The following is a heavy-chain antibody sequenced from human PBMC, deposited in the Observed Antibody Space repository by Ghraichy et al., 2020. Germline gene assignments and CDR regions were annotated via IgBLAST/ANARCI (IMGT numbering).Heavy chain of an antibody. J-gene: IGHJ6*02. CDR2: INHSGST. CDR3: ARGRRGFGEHYYYGMDV. Sequence: SETLSLTCAVYGGSFSGYYWSWIRQPPGKGLEWIGEINHSGSTNYNPSLKSRVTISVDTSKNQFSLKLSSVTAADTAVYYCARGRRGFGEHYYYGMDVWGQGTTVTVSS. V-gene: IGHV4-34*01. D-gene: IGHD3-10*01. CDR1: GGSFSGYY.